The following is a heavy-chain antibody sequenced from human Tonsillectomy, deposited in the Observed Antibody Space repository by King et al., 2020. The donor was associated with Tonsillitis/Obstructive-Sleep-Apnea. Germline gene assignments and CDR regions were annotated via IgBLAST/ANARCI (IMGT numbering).Heavy chain of an antibody. Sequence: VQLVESGAEVKKPGESLKISCKGSGYSFTSYWIAWVRQMPGKGLEWMGIIYPGDSDTRYSPSFQGQVTISADKSISTAYLQWSSLKASDTAMYYCASTGDYHDGRAYYWLGYFDLWGSGTLVSVSS. V-gene: IGHV5-51*03. CDR2: IYPGDSDT. D-gene: IGHD3-22*01. CDR1: GYSFTSYW. J-gene: IGHJ2*01. CDR3: ASTGDYHDGRAYYWLGYFDL.